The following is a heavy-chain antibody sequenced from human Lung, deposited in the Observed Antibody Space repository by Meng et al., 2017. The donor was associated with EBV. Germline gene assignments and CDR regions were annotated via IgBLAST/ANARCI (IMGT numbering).Heavy chain of an antibody. Sequence: GPGLYKPSQTLPLTCTVSGGSISSGVFYWSWIRQHPGKGLEWIGYIYYSGSTYYNPSLRSRVAISIDTSKNQFSLKLTSVTAADTAVYFCARATVVVPSGIYWFDPWGQGTLVTVSS. D-gene: IGHD6-13*01. CDR3: ARATVVVPSGIYWFDP. CDR1: GGSISSGVFY. CDR2: IYYSGST. J-gene: IGHJ5*02. V-gene: IGHV4-31*03.